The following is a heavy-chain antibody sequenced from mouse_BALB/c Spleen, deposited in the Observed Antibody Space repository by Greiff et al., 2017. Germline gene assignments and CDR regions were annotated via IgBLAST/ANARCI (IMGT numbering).Heavy chain of an antibody. J-gene: IGHJ4*01. V-gene: IGHV14-3*02. CDR3: AREGDYEDRAMDY. CDR2: IDPANGNT. D-gene: IGHD2-4*01. Sequence: EVQLQQSGAELVKPGASVKLSCTASGFNIKDTYMHWVKQRPEQGLEWIGRIDPANGNTKYDPKFQGKATITADTSSNTAYLQLSSLTSEDTAVYYCAREGDYEDRAMDYWGQGTSVTVSS. CDR1: GFNIKDTY.